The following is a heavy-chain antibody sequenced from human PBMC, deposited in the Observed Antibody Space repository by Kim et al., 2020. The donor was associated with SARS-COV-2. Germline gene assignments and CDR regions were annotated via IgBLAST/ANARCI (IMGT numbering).Heavy chain of an antibody. J-gene: IGHJ5*02. V-gene: IGHV3-11*06. CDR2: ISSSSSYT. CDR1: GFTFSDYY. CDR3: ARDPGQQWLADNWFDP. D-gene: IGHD6-19*01. Sequence: GGSLRLSCAASGFTFSDYYMSWIRQAPGKGLEWVSYISSSSSYTNYADSVKGRFTISRDNAKNSLYLQMNSLRAEDTAVYYCARDPGQQWLADNWFDPWGQGTLVTVSS.